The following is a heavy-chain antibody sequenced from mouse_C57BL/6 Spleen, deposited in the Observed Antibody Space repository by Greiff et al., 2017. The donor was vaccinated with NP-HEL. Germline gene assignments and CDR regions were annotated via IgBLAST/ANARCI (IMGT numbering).Heavy chain of an antibody. Sequence: VHVKQSGPELVKPGASVKISCKASGYSFTDYNMNWVKQSNGKSLEWIGVINPNYGTTSYNQKFKGKATLTVDQSSSTAYMQLNSLTSEDSAVYYCARTHYYGSSPRYFDVWGTGTTVTVSS. D-gene: IGHD1-1*01. CDR2: INPNYGTT. CDR3: ARTHYYGSSPRYFDV. CDR1: GYSFTDYN. V-gene: IGHV1-39*01. J-gene: IGHJ1*03.